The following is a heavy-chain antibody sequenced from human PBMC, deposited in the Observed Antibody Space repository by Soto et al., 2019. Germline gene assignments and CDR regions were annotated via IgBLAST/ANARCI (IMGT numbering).Heavy chain of an antibody. CDR1: GYTFTSYD. J-gene: IGHJ6*02. CDR2: MNPNSGNT. V-gene: IGHV1-8*01. CDR3: TREKTSCGMDV. Sequence: QVQLVQSGAEVKKPGASVKVSCKASGYTFTSYDINWVRQATGQGLEWMGWMNPNSGNTGYAQKFQGRVTITRNTAISTAYMELSSLRDEATAVYYSTREKTSCGMDVWGQGTMVTVSS.